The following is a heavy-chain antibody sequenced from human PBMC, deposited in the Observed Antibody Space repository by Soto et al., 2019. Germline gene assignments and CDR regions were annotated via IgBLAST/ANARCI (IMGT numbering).Heavy chain of an antibody. J-gene: IGHJ5*02. Sequence: EVQLAESGGGLVQPGGSLRLSCAASGFTFSSYNMKWVRQAPGKELEWVSYISSGTSTIYYADSLKGRFTISRDNAKNSLYLQMNSLRAEDTAVYYCATEGDSSGWYNWFDPWGQGTLVTVSS. CDR1: GFTFSSYN. V-gene: IGHV3-48*01. CDR2: ISSGTSTI. D-gene: IGHD3-22*01. CDR3: ATEGDSSGWYNWFDP.